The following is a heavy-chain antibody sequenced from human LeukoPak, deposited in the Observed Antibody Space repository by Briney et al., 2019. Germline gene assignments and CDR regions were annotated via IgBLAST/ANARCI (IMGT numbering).Heavy chain of an antibody. CDR3: AREGRSVGYSYGYDY. J-gene: IGHJ4*02. CDR1: GFTFSSYW. D-gene: IGHD5-18*01. V-gene: IGHV3-74*01. Sequence: GGSLRLSCAASGFTFSSYWMHWVRQAPGKGLVWVSRINSDGSSTSCADSVKGRFTISRDNSKNTLYLQMNSLRAEDTAVYYCAREGRSVGYSYGYDYWGQGTLVTVSS. CDR2: INSDGSST.